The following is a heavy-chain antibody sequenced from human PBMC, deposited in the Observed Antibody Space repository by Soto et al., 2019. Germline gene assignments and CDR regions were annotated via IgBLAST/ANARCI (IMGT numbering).Heavy chain of an antibody. CDR1: GGSISSYY. D-gene: IGHD3-10*01. Sequence: SETLSLTCTVSGGSISSYYWSWIRQPPGKGLEWIGYIYYSGSTNYNPSLKSRVTISVDTSKNQFSLKLSSVTAADMAVYYCARGSGPEADYYYSYGMDVWGQGTTVTVSS. CDR2: IYYSGST. V-gene: IGHV4-59*01. CDR3: ARGSGPEADYYYSYGMDV. J-gene: IGHJ6*02.